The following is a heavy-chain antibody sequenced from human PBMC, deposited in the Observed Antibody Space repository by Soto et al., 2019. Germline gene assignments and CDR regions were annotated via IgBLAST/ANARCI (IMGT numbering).Heavy chain of an antibody. CDR2: MWYDGSNK. V-gene: IGHV3-33*01. Sequence: QVQLVESGGGVVQPGRSLRLSCAASGFTFSSYGINWVRQAPGKGLEWVAVMWYDGSNKYYADSVKGRYTSSRDNSKNTLYLQMTSLRAEDTAVYDCAREGMPVVTLPLPYWYFDLWGRGSLVIFSS. D-gene: IGHD2-21*02. CDR1: GFTFSSYG. J-gene: IGHJ2*01. CDR3: AREGMPVVTLPLPYWYFDL.